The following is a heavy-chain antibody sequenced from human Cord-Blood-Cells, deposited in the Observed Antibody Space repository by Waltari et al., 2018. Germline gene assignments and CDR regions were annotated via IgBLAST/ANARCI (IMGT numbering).Heavy chain of an antibody. CDR2: IIPMVGTA. CDR3: ATRPMPTVTYHFDY. J-gene: IGHJ4*02. Sequence: QVQLVQSGAEVKKPGSSVKVSCKASGGTSSSYAISWVRQAPGQGLEWMGGIIPMVGTANYAQKFQGRVTITADESTSTAYMELSSLRSEDTAVYYCATRPMPTVTYHFDYWGQGTLVTVSS. D-gene: IGHD4-4*01. V-gene: IGHV1-69*01. CDR1: GGTSSSYA.